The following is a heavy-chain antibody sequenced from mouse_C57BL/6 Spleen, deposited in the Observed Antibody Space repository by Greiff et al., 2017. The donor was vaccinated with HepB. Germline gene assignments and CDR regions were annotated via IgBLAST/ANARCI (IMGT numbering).Heavy chain of an antibody. Sequence: VQLQQSGPELVKPGASVKISCKASGYAFSSSWMNWVKQRPGKGLEWIGRIYPGDGDTNYNGKFKGKATLTADKSSSTAYMQHSSLTSEDSAVYFCAIDSSGYCAMDYWGQGTSVTVSS. J-gene: IGHJ4*01. CDR3: AIDSSGYCAMDY. CDR1: GYAFSSSW. V-gene: IGHV1-82*01. D-gene: IGHD3-2*02. CDR2: IYPGDGDT.